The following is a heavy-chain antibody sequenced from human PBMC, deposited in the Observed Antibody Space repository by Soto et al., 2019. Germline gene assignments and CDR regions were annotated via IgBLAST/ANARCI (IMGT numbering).Heavy chain of an antibody. CDR3: ARDAAEDAFDI. CDR2: INPSGGST. CDR1: GYTFTSYY. D-gene: IGHD6-13*01. J-gene: IGHJ3*02. Sequence: ASVEGLCKASGYTFTSYYMHWVRQAPGQGLEWMGIINPSGGSTSYAQKFQGRVTMTRDTSTSTVYMELSSLRSEDTAVYYCARDAAEDAFDIWGQGTMVTVSS. V-gene: IGHV1-46*03.